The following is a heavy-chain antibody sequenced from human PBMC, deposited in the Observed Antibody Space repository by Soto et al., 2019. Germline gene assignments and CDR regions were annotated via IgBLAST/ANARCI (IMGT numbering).Heavy chain of an antibody. CDR3: ARDLYGGNSDLFDY. D-gene: IGHD4-17*01. CDR2: IYYSGST. J-gene: IGHJ4*02. CDR1: GGSISSGGYY. Sequence: SETLSLTCTVSGGSISSGGYYWSWIRQHPGKGLEWIGYIYYSGSTYYNPSLKSRVTISVDTSKNQFSLKLSSVTAADTAVYYCARDLYGGNSDLFDYWGQGTLVPVSS. V-gene: IGHV4-31*03.